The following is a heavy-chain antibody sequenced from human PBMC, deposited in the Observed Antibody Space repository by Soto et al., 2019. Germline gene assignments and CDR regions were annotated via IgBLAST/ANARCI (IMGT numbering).Heavy chain of an antibody. J-gene: IGHJ4*02. D-gene: IGHD5-18*01. Sequence: GGSLRLSCAASGFTFSSYAMSWVRQAPGKGLEWVSAISGSGGSTYYADSVKGRFTISRDNSKNTLYLQMNSLRAEDTAVYYCVRGYSYGPDYWGQGTLVTVSS. CDR3: VRGYSYGPDY. V-gene: IGHV3-23*01. CDR1: GFTFSSYA. CDR2: ISGSGGST.